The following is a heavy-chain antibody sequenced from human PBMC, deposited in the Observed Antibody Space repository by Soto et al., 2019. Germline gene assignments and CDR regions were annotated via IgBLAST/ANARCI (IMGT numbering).Heavy chain of an antibody. CDR3: ATDSTAYYYDSSLYYYGMDV. D-gene: IGHD3-22*01. J-gene: IGHJ6*02. V-gene: IGHV1-24*01. Sequence: ASVKVSFKVSGYTLTGLSMHWVRQAPGKGLEWMGGFDPEDGETIYAQKFQGRVTMTEDTSTDTAYMELSSLRSEDTAVYYCATDSTAYYYDSSLYYYGMDVWGQGTTVTVSS. CDR1: GYTLTGLS. CDR2: FDPEDGET.